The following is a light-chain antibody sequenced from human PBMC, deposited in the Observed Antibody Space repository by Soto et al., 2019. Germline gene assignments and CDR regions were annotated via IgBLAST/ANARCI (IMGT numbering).Light chain of an antibody. V-gene: IGLV2-14*01. J-gene: IGLJ1*01. CDR1: RSDVCGYNY. CDR3: CSYTTSNTRQIV. CDR2: DAS. Sequence: QSALTQPDSVSGSHGQSITISCTGKRSDVCGYNYVSWYQQHPGKAPKFMIYDASNRPSGVSNRFSGSKSGNTASLTISGLQAEDEADYYCCSYTTSNTRQIVFGTGTKVTVL.